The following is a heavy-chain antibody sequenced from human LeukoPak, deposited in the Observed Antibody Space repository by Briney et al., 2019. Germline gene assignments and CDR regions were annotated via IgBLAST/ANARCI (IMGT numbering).Heavy chain of an antibody. CDR2: IRQDGGEK. CDR3: AREWWSLEY. Sequence: GGSLRLSCATSGFIFSSYWMSWVRQAPGKGLEWVANIRQDGGEKYYVDSVKGRFTISRDNAKNSLYLQMNSLRGEDTAVYYCAREWWSLEYWGQGTLVTVSS. CDR1: GFIFSSYW. D-gene: IGHD2-15*01. J-gene: IGHJ4*02. V-gene: IGHV3-7*01.